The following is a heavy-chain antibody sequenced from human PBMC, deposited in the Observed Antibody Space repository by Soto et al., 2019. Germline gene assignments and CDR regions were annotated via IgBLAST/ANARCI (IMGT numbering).Heavy chain of an antibody. D-gene: IGHD6-13*01. CDR1: GGSISSGGYS. V-gene: IGHV4-30-2*01. J-gene: IGHJ5*02. CDR2: IYHSGST. Sequence: LSLTCAVSGGSISSGGYSWSWIRQPPGKGLEWIGYIYHSGSTYYNPSLKSRVTISVDRSKNQFSLKLSSVTAADTAVYYCARAIDSSSWYDPWGQGTLVTVSS. CDR3: ARAIDSSSWYDP.